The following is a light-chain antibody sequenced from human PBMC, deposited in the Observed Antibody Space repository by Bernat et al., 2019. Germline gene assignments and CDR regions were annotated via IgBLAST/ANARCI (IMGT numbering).Light chain of an antibody. CDR1: QSISSY. Sequence: DIQMTQSPSSLSASVGDRVTITCRASQSISSYLNWYQQKPGKAPKLLIYAASSLQSGVPSRFSGSGSVTDFTLTISSLQPEDFATYYCQQSYSTPITIGQGTRLEIQ. CDR2: AAS. V-gene: IGKV1-39*01. CDR3: QQSYSTPIT. J-gene: IGKJ5*01.